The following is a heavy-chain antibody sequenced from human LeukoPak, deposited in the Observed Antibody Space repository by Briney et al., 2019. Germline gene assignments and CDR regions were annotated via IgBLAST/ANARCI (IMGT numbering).Heavy chain of an antibody. CDR2: INHSGST. CDR3: AREVIAAAAIDY. CDR1: GGSISSSNW. Sequence: SGTLSLTCAVSGGSISSSNWWSWVRQPPGKGLEWIGEINHSGSTNYNPSLKSRVTISVDTSKNQFSLKLSSVTAADTAVYYCAREVIAAAAIDYWGQGTLVTVSS. V-gene: IGHV4-4*02. J-gene: IGHJ4*02. D-gene: IGHD6-13*01.